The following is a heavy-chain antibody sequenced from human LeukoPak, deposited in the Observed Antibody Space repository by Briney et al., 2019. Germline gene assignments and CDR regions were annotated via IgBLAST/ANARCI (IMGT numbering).Heavy chain of an antibody. D-gene: IGHD3-10*01. J-gene: IGHJ4*02. V-gene: IGHV3-21*01. CDR3: ARDRSPGNFDY. CDR1: GFTFSSYG. Sequence: GGTLRLPCAASGFTFSSYGMNWVRQAPGKGLEWVSSISSSSTYINYADSVKGRFTISRDNAKNSLYLQMNSLRAEDTAVYYCARDRSPGNFDYWGQGTLVTVSS. CDR2: ISSSSTYI.